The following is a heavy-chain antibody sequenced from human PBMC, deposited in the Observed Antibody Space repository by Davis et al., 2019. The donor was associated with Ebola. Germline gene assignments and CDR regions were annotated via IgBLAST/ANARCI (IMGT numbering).Heavy chain of an antibody. D-gene: IGHD3-3*01. V-gene: IGHV3-30-3*01. CDR3: ARWRGAIAFDI. Sequence: GESLKISCAASGFTFSSYAMHWVRQAPGKGLEWVAVISYDGSNKYYADSVKGRFTISRDNSKNTLYLQMNSLRAEDTAVYYCARWRGAIAFDIWGQGTMVTVSS. J-gene: IGHJ3*02. CDR1: GFTFSSYA. CDR2: ISYDGSNK.